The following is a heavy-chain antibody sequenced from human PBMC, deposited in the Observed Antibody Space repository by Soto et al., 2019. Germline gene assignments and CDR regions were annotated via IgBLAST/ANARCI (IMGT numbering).Heavy chain of an antibody. D-gene: IGHD2-15*01. CDR1: GGSFSGYY. V-gene: IGHV4-34*01. J-gene: IGHJ4*02. CDR2: IYYSGST. CDR3: ARHTPAISISDH. Sequence: PSETLSLTCAVYGGSFSGYYWSWIRQPPGKGLEWIGSIYYSGSTYYNPSLKSRVTISVDTSKNQLSLKLSSVTAADTAVYYCARHTPAISISDHWGQGTLVTVSS.